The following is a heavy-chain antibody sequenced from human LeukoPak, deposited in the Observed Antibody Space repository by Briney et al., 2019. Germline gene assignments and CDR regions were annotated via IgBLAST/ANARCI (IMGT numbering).Heavy chain of an antibody. V-gene: IGHV4-59*11. D-gene: IGHD3-10*01. CDR1: GDSINSLDL. CDR2: IYYSGST. Sequence: SETLSLTCTVSGDSINSLDLWSWVRQPPGKGLEWIGYIYYSGSTNYNPSLKSRVTISVDTSKNQFSLKLSSVTAADTAVYYCARDGVYYGSGANWFDPWGQGTLVTVSS. CDR3: ARDGVYYGSGANWFDP. J-gene: IGHJ5*02.